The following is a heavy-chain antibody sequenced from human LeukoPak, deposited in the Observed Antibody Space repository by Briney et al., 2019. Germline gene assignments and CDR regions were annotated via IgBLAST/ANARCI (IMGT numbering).Heavy chain of an antibody. CDR3: ARDTYGAIIRDPESYNWFDP. V-gene: IGHV1-18*01. D-gene: IGHD3-10*01. CDR1: GYTFTSYG. J-gene: IGHJ5*02. CDR2: ISAYNGNT. Sequence: ASVKVSCKASGYTFTSYGISWVRQAPGQGLEWMGWISAYNGNTNYAQKLQGRVTMTTDTSTSTAYMELRSLRSDDTAVYYCARDTYGAIIRDPESYNWFDPWGQGTLVTVSS.